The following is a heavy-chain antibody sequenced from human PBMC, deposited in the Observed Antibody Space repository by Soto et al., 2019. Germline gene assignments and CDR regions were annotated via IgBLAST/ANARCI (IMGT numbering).Heavy chain of an antibody. D-gene: IGHD3-10*01. CDR1: GGSFSGYY. V-gene: IGHV4-34*01. Sequence: SETLSLTCAVYGGSFSGYYWSWIRQPPGKGLEWIGEINYSGSTNYNPSLKSRVAISVDSSTNQFSLKLRSVTAADTAVYFCARKFYFGSGSYSLAAFDIWGQGIMVTVS. J-gene: IGHJ3*02. CDR3: ARKFYFGSGSYSLAAFDI. CDR2: INYSGST.